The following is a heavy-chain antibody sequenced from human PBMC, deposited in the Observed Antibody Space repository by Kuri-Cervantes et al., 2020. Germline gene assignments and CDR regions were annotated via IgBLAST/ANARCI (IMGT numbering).Heavy chain of an antibody. V-gene: IGHV3-23*01. J-gene: IGHJ4*02. CDR2: LSPGAFST. CDR1: GFTFTNYA. CDR3: AKQCGGGCNSDN. Sequence: GGSLRLSCTASGFTFTNYAVSWVRQAPGKGLDWVSSLSPGAFSTYYADSVKGRFTISRDNSKNTVDLQMNSLRTEDTAVYHCAKQCGGGCNSDNWGQGTLVTVSS. D-gene: IGHD2-21*02.